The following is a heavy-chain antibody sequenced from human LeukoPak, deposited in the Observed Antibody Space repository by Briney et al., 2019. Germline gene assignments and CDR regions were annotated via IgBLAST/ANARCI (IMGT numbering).Heavy chain of an antibody. CDR3: AKSLWFGELFIYFDY. Sequence: GGSLRLSCAASDFTFSNYGMTWVRQAPGKGLEWVSGISGSGGSTYYADSVKGRFTISRDNSKNTLYLQMNSLRAEDTAVYYCAKSLWFGELFIYFDYWGQGTLVTVSS. V-gene: IGHV3-23*01. CDR1: DFTFSNYG. J-gene: IGHJ4*02. D-gene: IGHD3-10*01. CDR2: ISGSGGST.